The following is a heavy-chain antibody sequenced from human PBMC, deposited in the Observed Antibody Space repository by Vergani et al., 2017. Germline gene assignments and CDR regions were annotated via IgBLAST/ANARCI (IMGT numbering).Heavy chain of an antibody. V-gene: IGHV4-34*01. Sequence: QVQLQQWGAGLLKPSETLSLTCAVYGGSFSGYYWSWIRQPPGKGLEWIGEINHSGSTNYNPSLKSRVTISVDTSKNQFSLKLSSVTAADTAVYYCARGLGTIFGVVIIGDAFDIWGHGTMVTVSS. CDR1: GGSFSGYY. J-gene: IGHJ3*02. D-gene: IGHD3-3*01. CDR3: ARGLGTIFGVVIIGDAFDI. CDR2: INHSGST.